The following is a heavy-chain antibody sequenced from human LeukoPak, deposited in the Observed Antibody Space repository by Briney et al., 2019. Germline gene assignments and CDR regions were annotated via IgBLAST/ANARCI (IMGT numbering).Heavy chain of an antibody. CDR3: ARDPANTTGTTDHFDY. Sequence: GSLRLSCAASGFTFSSYSMNWVRQAPGKGLEWVSSISSSSSYIYYAHSVKGRFTISRDNATNSLYLQMNSLRAEDTAVYYCARDPANTTGTTDHFDYWGQGTLVTVSS. J-gene: IGHJ4*02. V-gene: IGHV3-21*01. D-gene: IGHD1-1*01. CDR1: GFTFSSYS. CDR2: ISSSSSYI.